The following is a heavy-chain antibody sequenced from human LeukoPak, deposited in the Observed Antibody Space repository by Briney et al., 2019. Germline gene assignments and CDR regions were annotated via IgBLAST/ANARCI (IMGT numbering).Heavy chain of an antibody. J-gene: IGHJ4*02. V-gene: IGHV3-23*01. D-gene: IGHD3-9*01. Sequence: GGSLRLSCAASSFAFSTYAMTWVRQAPGKGLEWVSSITGSGAGTSYADSVKGRFTISRDNSENTLYLQMNSLRAEDTAVYYCARVGGDFDWSIDYWGQGTLVTVSS. CDR1: SFAFSTYA. CDR3: ARVGGDFDWSIDY. CDR2: ITGSGAGT.